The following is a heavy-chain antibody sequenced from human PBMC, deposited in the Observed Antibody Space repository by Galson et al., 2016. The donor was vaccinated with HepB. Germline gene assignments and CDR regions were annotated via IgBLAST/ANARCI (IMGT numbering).Heavy chain of an antibody. V-gene: IGHV4-59*01. J-gene: IGHJ5*02. D-gene: IGHD3-10*01. CDR1: GASISNYY. CDR3: ARVQGTFYYGSASPPNWFDP. CDR2: IHYNGRT. Sequence: ETLSLTCTVSGASISNYYWSWIRQPPGKGLEWIGYIHYNGRTSYNSALRNRVTISLDTSTNHVSLALTSLTAADTAVYYCARVQGTFYYGSASPPNWFDPWGQGILVTVSS.